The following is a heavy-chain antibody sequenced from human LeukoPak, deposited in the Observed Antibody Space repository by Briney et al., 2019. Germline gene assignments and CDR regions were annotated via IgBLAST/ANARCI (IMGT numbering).Heavy chain of an antibody. V-gene: IGHV3-48*03. Sequence: PGGSLRLSCVASGFTFSSYEMNWVRQAPGKGLEWVSYISSSGSSIYYADSVKGRFTISRDNAKNSLYLQMNSLRAEDTAVYYCAREDGYSSSWYSDYWGQGTLVTVSS. D-gene: IGHD6-13*01. CDR1: GFTFSSYE. CDR3: AREDGYSSSWYSDY. CDR2: ISSSGSSI. J-gene: IGHJ4*02.